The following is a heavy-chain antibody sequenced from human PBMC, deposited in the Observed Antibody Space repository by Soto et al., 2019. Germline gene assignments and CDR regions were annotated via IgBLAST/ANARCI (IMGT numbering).Heavy chain of an antibody. CDR2: IYYSGST. CDR1: GGSISSSSYY. J-gene: IGHJ4*02. D-gene: IGHD3-22*01. CDR3: ASPQRDDSSGSSLTYFDY. Sequence: PSETLSLTCTVSGGSISSSSYYWGWIRQPPGKGLEWIGSIYYSGSTYYNPSLKSRVTISVDTSKNQFSLKLSSVTAADTAVYYCASPQRDDSSGSSLTYFDYWGQGTLVTVSS. V-gene: IGHV4-39*01.